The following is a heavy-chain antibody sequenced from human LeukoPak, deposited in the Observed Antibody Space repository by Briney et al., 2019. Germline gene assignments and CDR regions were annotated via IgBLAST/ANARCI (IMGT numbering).Heavy chain of an antibody. J-gene: IGHJ6*03. CDR3: ASSGYYGGYYYYYYMDV. D-gene: IGHD3-3*01. CDR1: GGTFSSYA. Sequence: SVKVSCKASGGTFSSYAISWVRQAPGQGLEWMGGIIPIFGTANYAQKFQGRVTITTDESTSTAYMELSSLRSEDTAVYYCASSGYYGGYYYYYYMDVWGKGTTVTVSS. CDR2: IIPIFGTA. V-gene: IGHV1-69*05.